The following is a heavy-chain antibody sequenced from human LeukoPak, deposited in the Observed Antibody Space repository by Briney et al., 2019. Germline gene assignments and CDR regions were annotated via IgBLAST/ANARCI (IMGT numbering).Heavy chain of an antibody. CDR2: IYYSVST. CDR3: ARTPYYFRSGFDY. D-gene: IGHD2/OR15-2a*01. J-gene: IGHJ4*02. Sequence: GSLRLSCAASGFTFSDYYMSWIRQAPGKGLEWIGRIYYSVSTYYNPALKRRGTISLDTSKNKFFLKMIPVTAADTAVYYCARTPYYFRSGFDYWGQGTLVTVSS. CDR1: GFTFSDYY. V-gene: IGHV4-59*05.